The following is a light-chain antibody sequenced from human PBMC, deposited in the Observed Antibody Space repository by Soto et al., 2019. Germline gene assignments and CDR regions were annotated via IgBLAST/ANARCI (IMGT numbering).Light chain of an antibody. CDR2: GAS. V-gene: IGKV3-20*01. Sequence: IVVSKSPGTLSLSPGERATLSCRASQSVSSSYLAWYQQKPGQAPRLLIYGASSRATGIPDRFSGSGSGTDFTLTISRLEPEDFAVYYCQQYGSLPWTFGQGTKVDIK. J-gene: IGKJ1*01. CDR1: QSVSSSY. CDR3: QQYGSLPWT.